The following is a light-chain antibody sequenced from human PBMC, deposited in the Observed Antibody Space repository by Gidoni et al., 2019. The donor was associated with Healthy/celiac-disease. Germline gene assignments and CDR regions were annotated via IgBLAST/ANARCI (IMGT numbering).Light chain of an antibody. Sequence: DIQMTQSPSSLSASVGDRVTLPFQASQDISNYLNWYQQKPGKAPKLLIYDASNLETGVPSRFSGSGSGTDFTFTISSLQPEDIATYYCQQYDNLPMYTFXXXTKLEIK. CDR1: QDISNY. V-gene: IGKV1-33*01. CDR2: DAS. J-gene: IGKJ2*01. CDR3: QQYDNLPMYT.